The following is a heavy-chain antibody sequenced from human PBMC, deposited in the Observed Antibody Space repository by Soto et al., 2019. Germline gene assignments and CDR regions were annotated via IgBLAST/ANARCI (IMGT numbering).Heavy chain of an antibody. CDR3: ARGMWRNYDFWSGVYGMDV. CDR1: GGSFSGYY. D-gene: IGHD3-3*01. V-gene: IGHV4-34*01. Sequence: QVQLQQWGAGLLKPSETLSLTCAVYGGSFSGYYWSWIRQPPGKGLEWIGEINQSGSTNYNPSLKSRVTISVDTSKNQFSLKLSSGTAAATAVYYCARGMWRNYDFWSGVYGMDVWGQGTTVTVSS. CDR2: INQSGST. J-gene: IGHJ6*02.